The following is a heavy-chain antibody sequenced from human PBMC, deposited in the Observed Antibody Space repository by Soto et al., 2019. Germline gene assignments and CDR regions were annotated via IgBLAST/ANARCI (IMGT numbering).Heavy chain of an antibody. CDR3: ARVGTGTSWFDP. V-gene: IGHV4-30-2*01. CDR2: IYHSGST. Sequence: SETLSLTCAVSGGSISSGGYSWSWIRQPPGKGLEWIGYIYHSGSTYYNPSLKSRVTTSVDRSKNQFSLKLSSVTAADTAVYYCARVGTGTSWFDPWGQGTLVTVSS. J-gene: IGHJ5*02. CDR1: GGSISSGGYS. D-gene: IGHD1-7*01.